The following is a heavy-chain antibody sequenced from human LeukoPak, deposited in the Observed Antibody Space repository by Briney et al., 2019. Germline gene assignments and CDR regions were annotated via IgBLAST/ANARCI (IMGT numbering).Heavy chain of an antibody. CDR3: ARDPGGSGNAYHFDF. Sequence: ASVKVSCKTSGYTFTDYYMHWVRQAPGQGLEWMGRINPNSSGTDYAQRFQGRVTMTRDTSMSTAYMELSRLRSDDTAVFYCARDPGGSGNAYHFDFWGQGTLVTVSS. CDR2: INPNSSGT. D-gene: IGHD3-16*01. CDR1: GYTFTDYY. J-gene: IGHJ4*02. V-gene: IGHV1-2*06.